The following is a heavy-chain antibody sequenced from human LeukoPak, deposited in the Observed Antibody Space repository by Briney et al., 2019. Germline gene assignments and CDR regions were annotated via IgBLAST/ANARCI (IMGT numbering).Heavy chain of an antibody. CDR2: INPNNGGT. CDR3: TRGVLPARFDS. J-gene: IGHJ5*01. V-gene: IGHV1-2*02. D-gene: IGHD3-16*01. CDR1: GYTFTGYW. Sequence: GASVKVSCKASGYTFTGYWIHWVRQAPGQGFEWMGWINPNNGGTNYAQKVQGRGTMTRDTSTSTVYMELSSLISDDTAVYYCTRGVLPARFDSWGQGTLVTVTS.